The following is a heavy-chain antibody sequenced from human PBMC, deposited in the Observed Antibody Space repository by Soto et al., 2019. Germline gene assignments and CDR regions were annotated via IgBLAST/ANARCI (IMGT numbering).Heavy chain of an antibody. CDR1: AGAITSANW. Sequence: QVQLQESGPGLVKPSWTLSLTCAVSAGAITSANWWTWVRQPPGGGLECIGEISHSVITNYKASLKSRFTMSVDQTKNDVSLKLTSVTAEYTAVYYCARVLRGWFDPWGQGTPVTVSS. CDR2: ISHSVIT. V-gene: IGHV4-4*02. J-gene: IGHJ5*02. CDR3: ARVLRGWFDP.